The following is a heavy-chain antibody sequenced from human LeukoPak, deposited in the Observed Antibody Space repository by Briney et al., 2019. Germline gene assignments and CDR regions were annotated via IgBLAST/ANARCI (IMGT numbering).Heavy chain of an antibody. D-gene: IGHD3-22*01. J-gene: IGHJ4*02. Sequence: PSETLSLTCTVSGGSISSYYWSWIRQPPGKGLEWIGYIYNSGSTNYNPSLKSRVTISVDTSKNQFSLKLSSATAADTAVYYCASSYYDSSGPNYWGQGTLVTVSS. CDR2: IYNSGST. V-gene: IGHV4-59*01. CDR3: ASSYYDSSGPNY. CDR1: GGSISSYY.